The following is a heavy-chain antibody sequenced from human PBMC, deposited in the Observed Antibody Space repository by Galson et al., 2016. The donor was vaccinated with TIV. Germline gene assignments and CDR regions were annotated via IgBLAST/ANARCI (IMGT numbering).Heavy chain of an antibody. CDR1: GGTFSRHT. D-gene: IGHD3-22*01. CDR3: AIYDSSGYYSAEFFQQ. V-gene: IGHV1-69*02. J-gene: IGHJ1*01. Sequence: VKVSCKASGGTFSRHTVSWVRQAPGQGLEWVGRIIPLLGIGNHAQKFQNRVAITADRSTSAAYMELSSLKSEDTAVYYCAIYDSSGYYSAEFFQQWGQGTLLIVSS. CDR2: IIPLLGIG.